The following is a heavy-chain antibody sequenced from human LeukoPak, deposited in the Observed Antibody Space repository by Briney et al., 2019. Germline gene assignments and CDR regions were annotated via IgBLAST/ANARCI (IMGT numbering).Heavy chain of an antibody. CDR2: ISGSGAYT. D-gene: IGHD2-2*01. Sequence: GGSLRLSCAASGFTFSSYAMSWVRQAPGKGLEWVSTISGSGAYTYYADSVKGRFTISRDNSKNTLYLQMNSLRAEDTALYYCAKTLRSSALLGDDAFDIWGQGTMVTVSS. CDR1: GFTFSSYA. J-gene: IGHJ3*02. CDR3: AKTLRSSALLGDDAFDI. V-gene: IGHV3-23*01.